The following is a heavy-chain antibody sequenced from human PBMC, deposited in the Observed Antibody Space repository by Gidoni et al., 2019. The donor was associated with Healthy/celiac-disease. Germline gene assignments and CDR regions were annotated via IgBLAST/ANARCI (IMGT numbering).Heavy chain of an antibody. CDR2: ISGSGGST. CDR1: GYTFSRYS. D-gene: IGHD5-18*01. Sequence: EVKLLESEGGLLQPGGSLRLSCASPGYTFSRYSMSWVRKAPGKGLEWVSAISGSGGSTYYADSVKGRFTISRDNSKNTLYLQMNSLRAEDTAVYYCAKGDLGIQLWLLVYWGQGTLVTVSS. J-gene: IGHJ4*02. CDR3: AKGDLGIQLWLLVY. V-gene: IGHV3-23*01.